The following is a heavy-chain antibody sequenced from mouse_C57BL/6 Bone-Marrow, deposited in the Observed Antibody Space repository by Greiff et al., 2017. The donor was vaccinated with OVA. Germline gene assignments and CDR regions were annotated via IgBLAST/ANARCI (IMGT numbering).Heavy chain of an antibody. CDR2: IYPRSGNT. J-gene: IGHJ3*01. V-gene: IGHV1-81*01. CDR1: GYTFTSYG. CDR3: ARGTTVVDWFAD. Sequence: QVQLQQSGAELARPGASVKLSCKASGYTFTSYGISWVKQRTGQGLEWIGEIYPRSGNTYYNEKLKGKATLSADKSSSTAYMELRSLTSEGSAVYFCARGTTVVDWFADWGQGTLVTVSA. D-gene: IGHD1-1*01.